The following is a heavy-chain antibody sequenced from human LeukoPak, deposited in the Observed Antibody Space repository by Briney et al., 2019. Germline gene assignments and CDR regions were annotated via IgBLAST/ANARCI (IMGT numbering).Heavy chain of an antibody. J-gene: IGHJ4*02. Sequence: GASVKVSCKASGYTFTSYDVNWVRQATGQGLEWMGWMNPNSGNTGYAQKFQGRVTISRNTSITTASMELSGLTSEDTAVYYCASYSGYAQWGQGTLVTVSS. CDR1: GYTFTSYD. V-gene: IGHV1-8*03. CDR3: ASYSGYAQ. CDR2: MNPNSGNT. D-gene: IGHD5-12*01.